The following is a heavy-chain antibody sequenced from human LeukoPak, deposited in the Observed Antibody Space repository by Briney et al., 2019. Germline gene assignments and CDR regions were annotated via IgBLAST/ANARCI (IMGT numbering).Heavy chain of an antibody. CDR2: INRSGGST. CDR1: RSTFTSYY. D-gene: IGHD3-22*01. CDR3: ARRGTYFYDSSGYSPWHYFDY. V-gene: IGHV1-46*01. Sequence: GASVKVSCKASRSTFTSYYMHWVRQAPGQGLEWMGIINRSGGSTSYAQKFQGRVTMTRDMSTSTVYMELSSLRSEDTAVYYCARRGTYFYDSSGYSPWHYFDYWGQGTLVTVSS. J-gene: IGHJ4*02.